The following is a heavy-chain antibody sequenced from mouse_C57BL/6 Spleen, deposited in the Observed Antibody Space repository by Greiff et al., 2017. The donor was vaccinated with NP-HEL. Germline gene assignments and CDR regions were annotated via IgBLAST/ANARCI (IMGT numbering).Heavy chain of an antibody. J-gene: IGHJ2*01. Sequence: QVQLQQSGPELVKPGASVKISCKASGYAFSSSWMNWVKQRPGKGLEWIGRIYLGDGDTNYNGKFKGKATLTADKSSSTAYMHLSSLTSEDSAFYFCARADSGGDYWGQGTTLTVAS. CDR3: ARADSGGDY. CDR2: IYLGDGDT. CDR1: GYAFSSSW. V-gene: IGHV1-82*01.